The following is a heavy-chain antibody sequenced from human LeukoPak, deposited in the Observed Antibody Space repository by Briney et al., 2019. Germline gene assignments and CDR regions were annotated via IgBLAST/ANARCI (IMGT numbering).Heavy chain of an antibody. CDR3: ARDPSNTSGFYAYLDS. V-gene: IGHV1-18*01. Sequence: ASVKVSCKASGYTFTSHGISWVRQAPGQGLEWMGWISAYNGDTKYAQKTQGRVTMTTDASRSTAYMELRSLRSDDTAMYYCARDPSNTSGFYAYLDSWGQGTLVTVSA. J-gene: IGHJ4*02. CDR2: ISAYNGDT. D-gene: IGHD6-19*01. CDR1: GYTFTSHG.